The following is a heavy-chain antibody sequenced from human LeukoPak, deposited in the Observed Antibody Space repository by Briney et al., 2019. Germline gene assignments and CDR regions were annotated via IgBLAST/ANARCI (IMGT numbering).Heavy chain of an antibody. CDR2: INSDGSST. CDR1: GFTFSSYW. CDR3: ARGRRQLVSGDWFDP. V-gene: IGHV3-74*01. Sequence: GGSLRLSCAASGFTFSSYWMHWVRQAPGKGLVWVSRINSDGSSTSYADSVKGRFTISRDNAKNTLYLQMNSLRAEDTAVYYCARGRRQLVSGDWFDPWGQGTLVTVSS. J-gene: IGHJ5*02. D-gene: IGHD6-6*01.